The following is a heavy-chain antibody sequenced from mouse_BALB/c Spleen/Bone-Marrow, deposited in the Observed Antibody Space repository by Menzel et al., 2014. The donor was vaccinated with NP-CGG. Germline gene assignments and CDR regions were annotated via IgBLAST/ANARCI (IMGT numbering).Heavy chain of an antibody. V-gene: IGHV4-1*02. CDR1: GFDFSRYW. J-gene: IGHJ3*01. CDR2: INPDSSTI. Sequence: EVQRVESGGGLVQPGGSLKLSCAASGFDFSRYWMSWVRQAPGKGLEWIGEINPDSSTINYTLSLKDKFIISRDNAKNTLYLQMSKLRSEDTALYYCARLSYYGRYAYWGQGTLVTVSA. D-gene: IGHD1-1*01. CDR3: ARLSYYGRYAY.